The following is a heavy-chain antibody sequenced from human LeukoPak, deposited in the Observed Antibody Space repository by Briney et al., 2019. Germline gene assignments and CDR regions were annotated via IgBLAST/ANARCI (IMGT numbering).Heavy chain of an antibody. CDR1: GGSISSSSYY. Sequence: SETLPLTCTVSGGSISSSSYYWGWIRQPPGKGLEWIGSIYYSGSTYYNPSLKSRVTISVDTSKNQFSLKLSSVTAADTAVYYCARQYGREKYGMDVWGQGTTVTVSS. J-gene: IGHJ6*02. V-gene: IGHV4-39*01. CDR2: IYYSGST. D-gene: IGHD2-8*01. CDR3: ARQYGREKYGMDV.